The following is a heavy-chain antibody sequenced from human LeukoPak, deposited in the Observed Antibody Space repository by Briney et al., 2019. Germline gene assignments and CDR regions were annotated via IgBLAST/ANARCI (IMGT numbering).Heavy chain of an antibody. CDR3: AMIAAAPQNYGMDV. CDR1: GGSISSGSYY. V-gene: IGHV4-61*02. CDR2: IYTSGST. D-gene: IGHD6-13*01. J-gene: IGHJ6*02. Sequence: SETLSLTCTVSGGSISSGSYYWSWIRQPAGKGLEWIGRIYTSGSTNYNPSLKSRVTISVDTSKNQFSLKLSSVTAADTAVYYCAMIAAAPQNYGMDVWGQGTTVTVSS.